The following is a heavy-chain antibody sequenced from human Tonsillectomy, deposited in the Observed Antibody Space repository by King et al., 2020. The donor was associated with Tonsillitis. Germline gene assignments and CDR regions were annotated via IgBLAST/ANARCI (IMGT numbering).Heavy chain of an antibody. CDR1: GGSLSRSSYY. V-gene: IGHV4-39*01. CDR2: IYYSWGT. Sequence: QLQESGPGLVKPSETLSLTCTVSGGSLSRSSYYWGWIRQPPGKGLEWIGNIYYSWGTYYNPSLKGRVTISSDTAQNQFSLKLSSVTAADTAVYYCAGPIFSGRYQSNWYFDLWGRGTLVTVSS. D-gene: IGHD1-26*01. CDR3: AGPIFSGRYQSNWYFDL. J-gene: IGHJ2*01.